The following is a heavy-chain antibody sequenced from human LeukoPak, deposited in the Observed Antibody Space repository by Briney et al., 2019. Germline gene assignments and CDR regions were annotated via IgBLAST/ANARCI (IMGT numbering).Heavy chain of an antibody. CDR1: GGPFSGYY. CDR2: INHSGST. CDR3: ARDGPYIPGSLTSFDC. Sequence: SETLSLTCAVYGGPFSGYYWSWIRQPPGRGLEWIGEINHSGSTNYNPSLKSRVTISVDTSKNQFSLKLSSVTAADTAVYYCARDGPYIPGSLTSFDCWGQGTLVTVSS. D-gene: IGHD2-2*01. V-gene: IGHV4-34*01. J-gene: IGHJ4*02.